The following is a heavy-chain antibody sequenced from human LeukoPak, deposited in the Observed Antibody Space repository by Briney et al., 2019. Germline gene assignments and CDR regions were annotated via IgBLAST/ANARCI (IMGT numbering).Heavy chain of an antibody. J-gene: IGHJ2*01. CDR1: GYTFTGYY. CDR2: INPNSGGT. Sequence: ASVKVSCKASGYTFTGYYMHWVRQAPGQGLEWMGWINPNSGGTNYAQKFQGRVTISVDTSKNQFSLKLSSVTAADTAVYYCARLSGSYGYFDLWGRGALVTVSS. V-gene: IGHV1-2*02. CDR3: ARLSGSYGYFDL. D-gene: IGHD1-26*01.